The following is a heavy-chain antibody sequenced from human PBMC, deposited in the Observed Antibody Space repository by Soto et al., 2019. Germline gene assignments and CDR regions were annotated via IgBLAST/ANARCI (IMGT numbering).Heavy chain of an antibody. V-gene: IGHV1-18*01. Sequence: QVQLVQSGAEVKKPGASVKVSCKASGYTFTTYDISWVRQAPGQGLEWMGRISTYNGNTNYPQSLQGRLTMTTDTSTTTAYMELRSLMSDDTAVSYCARDPYHVLMVNAPNLYGMDVWGQGTTVTVSS. D-gene: IGHD2-8*01. CDR3: ARDPYHVLMVNAPNLYGMDV. J-gene: IGHJ6*02. CDR1: GYTFTTYD. CDR2: ISTYNGNT.